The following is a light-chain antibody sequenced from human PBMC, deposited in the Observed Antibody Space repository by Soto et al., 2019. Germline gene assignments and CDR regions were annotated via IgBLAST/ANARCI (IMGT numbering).Light chain of an antibody. V-gene: IGKV1-39*01. CDR1: QSISSY. Sequence: IEIAQSTSSLSASVGDRVTITCRSSQSISSYLNWYQHKPGKAPKLLIYAASSFQSGVPSRFSGSESGTDFTLTISSMQPEAFANSYCQQTYSVPLTFGGGTKVDIK. J-gene: IGKJ4*01. CDR3: QQTYSVPLT. CDR2: AAS.